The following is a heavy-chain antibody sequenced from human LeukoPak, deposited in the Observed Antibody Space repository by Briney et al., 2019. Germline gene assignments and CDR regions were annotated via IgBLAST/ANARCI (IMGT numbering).Heavy chain of an antibody. J-gene: IGHJ6*03. CDR3: ARDLASSYYYYYCMDV. CDR1: GGSFSGYY. V-gene: IGHV4-34*01. Sequence: PSETLSLTCAVSGGSFSGYYWSWIRQPPGKGLEWIGEINHSGSTNYNPSLKSRVTISVDTSKKQFSLKLSSVTAADTAVYYCARDLASSYYYYYCMDVWGKGTMVTVFS. CDR2: INHSGST. D-gene: IGHD6-13*01.